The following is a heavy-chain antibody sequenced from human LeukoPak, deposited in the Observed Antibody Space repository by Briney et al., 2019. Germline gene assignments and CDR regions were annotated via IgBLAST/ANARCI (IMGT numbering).Heavy chain of an antibody. CDR3: ARALTQQPGFFDY. CDR1: GGTFSSYT. D-gene: IGHD6-13*01. V-gene: IGHV1-69*10. Sequence: ASVKVSCKASGGTFSSYTISWVRQAPGQGLEWMGWIIPILGIANYAQKFQGRVTITADKSTSTAYMELSSLRSEDTAVYYCARALTQQPGFFDYWGQGTLVTVSS. CDR2: IIPILGIA. J-gene: IGHJ4*02.